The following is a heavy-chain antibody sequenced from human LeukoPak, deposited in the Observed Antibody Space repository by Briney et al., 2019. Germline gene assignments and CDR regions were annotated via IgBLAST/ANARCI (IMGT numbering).Heavy chain of an antibody. CDR1: GFTFYDYA. D-gene: IGHD6-13*01. CDR2: IRWNSGSI. CDR3: AKGKGYSSSWYYFDY. J-gene: IGHJ4*02. V-gene: IGHV3-9*01. Sequence: GGSLRLSCAASGFTFYDYAMHWVRQAPGKGLEGVSGIRWNSGSIVYEDSVKGRFTISRDNAKNSLYLQMNSLRAEDTALYYCAKGKGYSSSWYYFDYWGQGTLVTVSS.